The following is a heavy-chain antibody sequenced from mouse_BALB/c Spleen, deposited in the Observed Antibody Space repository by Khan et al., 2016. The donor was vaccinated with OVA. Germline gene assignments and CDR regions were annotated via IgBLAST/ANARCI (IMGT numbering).Heavy chain of an antibody. CDR2: INPSSDYT. CDR3: ARRRRYCIFVY. CDR1: GYTFISYW. J-gene: IGHJ3*01. V-gene: IGHV1-7*01. Sequence: QVQLKQSGTELVKPGASVKMSCKASGYTFISYWMHWVKQRPGQGLEWIGYINPSSDYTEYNQKFKGKATLTTDKSYNKAYMQLSSLSSEDYAVYYNARRRRYCIFVYWGQGTRVTVSA.